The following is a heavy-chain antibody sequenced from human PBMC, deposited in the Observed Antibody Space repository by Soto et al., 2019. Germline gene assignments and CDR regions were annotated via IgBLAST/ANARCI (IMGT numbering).Heavy chain of an antibody. CDR2: ISSGGGSP. Sequence: LRLSGAASGXTFSDYAMSWVRQAPGKGLEWVSSISSGGGSPYYADSVKGRFTISRNNSKNTLFLQMNSLRAEDTAVYYCAKGDGRIVPRHFDYWGQGTLVTVSS. D-gene: IGHD1-26*01. V-gene: IGHV3-23*01. CDR3: AKGDGRIVPRHFDY. CDR1: GXTFSDYA. J-gene: IGHJ4*02.